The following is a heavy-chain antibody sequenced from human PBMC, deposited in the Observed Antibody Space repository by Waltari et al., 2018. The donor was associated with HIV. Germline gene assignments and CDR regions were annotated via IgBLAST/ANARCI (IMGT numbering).Heavy chain of an antibody. V-gene: IGHV3-11*01. Sequence: QVQLVESGGGLVKPGGSLRLSCAASGFTFSDYYLSWIRQAPGQGLEWVSYIRSSGSTIYYADSVKGRFTISRDNAKNSLYLQMSSLRAEDTAVYYCATGGGQFRFGVAKRTYGMDVWGQGTTVTVSS. CDR3: ATGGGQFRFGVAKRTYGMDV. CDR2: IRSSGSTI. D-gene: IGHD3-10*01. J-gene: IGHJ6*02. CDR1: GFTFSDYY.